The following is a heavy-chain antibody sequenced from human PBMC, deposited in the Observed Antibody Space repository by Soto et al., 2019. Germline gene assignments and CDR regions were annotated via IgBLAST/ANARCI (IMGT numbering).Heavy chain of an antibody. CDR2: ISAYNGNT. V-gene: IGHV1-18*04. Sequence: GASVKVSCKASGYTFTSYGISWVRQAPGQGLEWMGWISAYNGNTNYAQKLQGRVTMTTDTSTSTAYMELRSLRSDDTAVYYCARASGYCSSTSCYLWFDPWGQGALVTVS. J-gene: IGHJ5*02. CDR3: ARASGYCSSTSCYLWFDP. D-gene: IGHD2-2*01. CDR1: GYTFTSYG.